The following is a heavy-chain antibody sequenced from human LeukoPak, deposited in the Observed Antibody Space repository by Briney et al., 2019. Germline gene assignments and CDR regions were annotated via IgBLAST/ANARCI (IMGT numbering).Heavy chain of an antibody. V-gene: IGHV3-21*01. D-gene: IGHD3-22*01. Sequence: GGSLRLSRAASGFTFSSYSMNWVRQAPGKGLEWVSSISSSSSYIYYADSVKGQFTISRDNAKNSLYLQMNSLRAEDTAVYYCARGSTITMIAPVDYWGQGTLVTVSS. CDR1: GFTFSSYS. CDR3: ARGSTITMIAPVDY. J-gene: IGHJ4*02. CDR2: ISSSSSYI.